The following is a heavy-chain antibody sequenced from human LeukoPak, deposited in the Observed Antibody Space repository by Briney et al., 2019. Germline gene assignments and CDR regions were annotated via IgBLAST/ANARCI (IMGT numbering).Heavy chain of an antibody. V-gene: IGHV4-4*02. CDR1: GGSISSSNW. J-gene: IGHJ4*02. D-gene: IGHD5-18*01. CDR2: ISYSGST. CDR3: ARVGFGGYSYGYVDF. Sequence: SETLSLTCAVSGGSISSSNWWSWVRQPPGKGLEWIGTISYSGSTYYNPSLKSRVTISVDTSQNQFSLRLTSVTAADTAVYYCARVGFGGYSYGYVDFWGQGTLLTVSS.